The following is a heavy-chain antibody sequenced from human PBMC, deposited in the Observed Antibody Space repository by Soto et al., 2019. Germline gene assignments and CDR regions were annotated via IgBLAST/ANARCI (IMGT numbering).Heavy chain of an antibody. CDR1: GFTFSSYG. J-gene: IGHJ6*02. D-gene: IGHD6-13*01. CDR2: ISYDGSNK. Sequence: GGSLRLSCAASGFTFSSYGMHWVRQAPGKGLEWVAVISYDGSNKYYADSVKGRFTISRDNSKNTLYLQMNSLRAEDTAVYYCAKDNGAAAGPRASDYYYYGMDVWGQGTTVTVSS. CDR3: AKDNGAAAGPRASDYYYYGMDV. V-gene: IGHV3-30*18.